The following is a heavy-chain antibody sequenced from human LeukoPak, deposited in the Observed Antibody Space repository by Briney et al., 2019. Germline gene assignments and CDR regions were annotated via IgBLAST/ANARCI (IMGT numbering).Heavy chain of an antibody. CDR2: INPNSGGT. Sequence: ASVTVSCKASGYTFTGYYMHWVRQAPGQGLEWMGWINPNSGGTNYAQKFQGRVTMTRDTSISTAYMELSRLRSDDTAVYYCARASSIAAAGPGGWFDPWGQGTLVTASS. D-gene: IGHD6-13*01. J-gene: IGHJ5*02. V-gene: IGHV1-2*02. CDR3: ARASSIAAAGPGGWFDP. CDR1: GYTFTGYY.